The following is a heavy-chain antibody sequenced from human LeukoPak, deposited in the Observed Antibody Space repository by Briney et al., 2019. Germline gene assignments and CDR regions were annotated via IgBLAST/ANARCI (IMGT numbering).Heavy chain of an antibody. V-gene: IGHV1-18*01. Sequence: GASVKVSCKASGYTFTSYGISWVRQAPGQGIEWMGWISAYNGNTNYAQKLQGRVTMTTDTSTSTAYMELGSLRSEDTAVYYCASTTSNGYFDYWGQGTLVTVSS. CDR2: ISAYNGNT. J-gene: IGHJ4*02. D-gene: IGHD1-1*01. CDR3: ASTTSNGYFDY. CDR1: GYTFTSYG.